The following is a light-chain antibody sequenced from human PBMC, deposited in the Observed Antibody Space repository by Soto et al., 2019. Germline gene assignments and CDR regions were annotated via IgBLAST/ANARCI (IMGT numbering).Light chain of an antibody. CDR1: QSVSSY. J-gene: IGKJ1*01. CDR2: GAS. V-gene: IGKV3-15*01. CDR3: QQYHNWPRT. Sequence: EIVLTQSPATLSLSPGERATLSCRASQSVSSYLAWYQQKPGQAPRLLIYGASTRATGIPARFSGSGSGTEFTLTITSLQSGDFAVYYCQQYHNWPRTFGQGTKVDTK.